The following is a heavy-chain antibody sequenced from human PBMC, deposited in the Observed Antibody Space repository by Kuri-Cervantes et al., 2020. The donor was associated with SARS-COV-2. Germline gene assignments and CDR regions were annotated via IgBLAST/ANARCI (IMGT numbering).Heavy chain of an antibody. V-gene: IGHV4-34*01. CDR2: INHSGST. CDR3: ARAELGLGWFFDL. J-gene: IGHJ2*01. CDR1: GGSLSYYY. D-gene: IGHD6-13*01. Sequence: SETLSLTCEVYGGSLSYYYWSWVRQPPGKGLEWIGEINHSGSTNYNPSLKSRVTISGDTSKNQFSLKLSSVTAADTAVYYCARAELGLGWFFDLWGRGTRGTASS.